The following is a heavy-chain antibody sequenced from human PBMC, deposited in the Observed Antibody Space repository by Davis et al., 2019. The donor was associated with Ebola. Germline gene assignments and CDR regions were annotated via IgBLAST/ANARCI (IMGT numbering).Heavy chain of an antibody. CDR1: GGSISSSSYY. J-gene: IGHJ6*04. CDR3: ARRRSGWRSYGMDV. D-gene: IGHD6-19*01. V-gene: IGHV4-39*01. Sequence: SETLSLTCTVSGGSISSSSYYWGWIRQPPGKGLEWIGRIYYSGSTYYNPSLKSRVTISVDTSKNQFSLQLSSVTAADTAVYYCARRRSGWRSYGMDVWGKGTTVTVSS. CDR2: IYYSGST.